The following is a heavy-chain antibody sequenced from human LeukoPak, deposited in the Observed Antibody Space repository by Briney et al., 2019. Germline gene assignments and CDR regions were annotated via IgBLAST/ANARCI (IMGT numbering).Heavy chain of an antibody. Sequence: SETLSLTCSVSGDSISSSDYYWGWIRQPPGKGLEWIGTFYHSGSTFYNSSLRSRVTISVDTSKTQFSLKMSSVTAADTAVYSCARPSDCSGDNCYSRAFDIWGQGTMVSVSS. J-gene: IGHJ3*02. D-gene: IGHD2-15*01. CDR1: GDSISSSDYY. CDR2: FYHSGST. V-gene: IGHV4-39*01. CDR3: ARPSDCSGDNCYSRAFDI.